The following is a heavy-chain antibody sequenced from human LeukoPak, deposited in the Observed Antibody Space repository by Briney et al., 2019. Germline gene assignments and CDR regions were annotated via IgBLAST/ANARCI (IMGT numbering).Heavy chain of an antibody. V-gene: IGHV1-18*04. CDR2: ISAYNGNT. CDR1: GYTFTGYY. CDR3: ARAVYYIPVRGVDNWFDP. J-gene: IGHJ5*02. D-gene: IGHD3-10*01. Sequence: ASVKVSCKASGYTFTGYYMHWVRQAPGQGLEWMGWISAYNGNTNYAQKLQGRVTMTTDTSTSTAYMELRSLRSDDTAVYYCARAVYYIPVRGVDNWFDPWGQGTLVTVSS.